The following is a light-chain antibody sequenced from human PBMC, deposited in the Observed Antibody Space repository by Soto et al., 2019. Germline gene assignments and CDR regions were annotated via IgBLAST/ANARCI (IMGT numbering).Light chain of an antibody. CDR3: QQSYNTPPFT. CDR1: QSISSY. Sequence: DIPMTQSPSSLSASVGDRVTITCRASQSISSYLNWYQQKPGKAPKLLIYAASSLQSGVPSRFSGSGSGTDFPLTISSLQPEDFATYYCQQSYNTPPFTFGPGTKVDIK. CDR2: AAS. J-gene: IGKJ3*01. V-gene: IGKV1-39*01.